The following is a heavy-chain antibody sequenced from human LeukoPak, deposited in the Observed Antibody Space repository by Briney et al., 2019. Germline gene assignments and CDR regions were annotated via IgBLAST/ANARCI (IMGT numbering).Heavy chain of an antibody. D-gene: IGHD3-3*01. V-gene: IGHV3-74*01. CDR3: ARDGSYDFWSGIDAFDI. CDR1: GFTFSSNW. CDR2: INEDGSTT. J-gene: IGHJ3*02. Sequence: GGSLRLSCAASGFTFSSNWMHWVRQAPGKGLVWVSRINEDGSTTNYADSVKGRFTISRDNAKNSLYLQMNSLRAEDTAVYYCARDGSYDFWSGIDAFDIWGQGTMVTVSS.